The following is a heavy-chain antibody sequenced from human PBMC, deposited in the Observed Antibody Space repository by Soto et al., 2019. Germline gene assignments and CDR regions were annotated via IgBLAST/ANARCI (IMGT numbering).Heavy chain of an antibody. CDR1: GYIFTSFP. Sequence: QLQLVQSGAEVKKPGASVKVSCKASGYIFTSFPMHWVRQAPGQRLEWMGRSNAGNGNTEYSQECQGRVTITRDTSATTLYMELSSLRSEDMAIYYRARENNYAFDYWGQGTLLTVSS. CDR3: ARENNYAFDY. D-gene: IGHD4-4*01. J-gene: IGHJ4*02. CDR2: SNAGNGNT. V-gene: IGHV1-3*02.